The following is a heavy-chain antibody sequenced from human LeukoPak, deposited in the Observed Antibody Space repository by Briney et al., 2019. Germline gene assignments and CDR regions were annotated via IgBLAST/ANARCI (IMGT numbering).Heavy chain of an antibody. CDR2: ISYDGSNK. Sequence: GGSLRLSCAASGFTFSSYGMHWVRQAPGKGLEWVAVISYDGSNKYYADSVKGRFTISRDNSKNTLYLQMNSLRADDTAVYYCAKDQGDWNDVYFDYWGQGTLVTVSS. V-gene: IGHV3-30*18. J-gene: IGHJ4*02. CDR3: AKDQGDWNDVYFDY. D-gene: IGHD1-1*01. CDR1: GFTFSSYG.